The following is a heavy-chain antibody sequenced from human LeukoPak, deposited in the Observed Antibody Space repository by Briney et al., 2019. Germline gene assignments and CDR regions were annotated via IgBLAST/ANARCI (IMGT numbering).Heavy chain of an antibody. V-gene: IGHV3-7*05. Sequence: GGSLRLSCAASGFTFRNYGMSWVRLAPGKGLEWVANIKQDGSEKYHVDSVKDRFTISRDNAKNSLYLQMNSLRAEDTAVYYCAKDVRVGGGGMDVWGQGTPVTVSS. CDR1: GFTFRNYG. CDR2: IKQDGSEK. J-gene: IGHJ6*02. CDR3: AKDVRVGGGGMDV. D-gene: IGHD1-26*01.